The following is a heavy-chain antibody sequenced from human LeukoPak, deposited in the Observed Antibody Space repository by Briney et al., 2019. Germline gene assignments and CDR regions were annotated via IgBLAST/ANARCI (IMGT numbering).Heavy chain of an antibody. V-gene: IGHV3-23*01. J-gene: IGHJ4*02. CDR1: GFTFSSYA. D-gene: IGHD3-16*02. CDR2: ISGSGGST. CDR3: AKEAFGGVIAPGYFDY. Sequence: GGSLRLSCAASGFTFSSYAMSWVRQAPGKGLEWVSAISGSGGSTYYADSVKGRFTISRDNSKNTLYLQMNSLRAEDTAVYYCAKEAFGGVIAPGYFDYWGQGTLVTVSS.